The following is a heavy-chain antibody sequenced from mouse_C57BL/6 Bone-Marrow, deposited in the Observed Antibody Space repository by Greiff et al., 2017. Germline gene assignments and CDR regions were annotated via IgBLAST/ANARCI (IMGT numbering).Heavy chain of an antibody. CDR1: GYTFTSYW. CDR3: ARLGGLDY. CDR2: IDPSDSYT. J-gene: IGHJ2*01. V-gene: IGHV1-59*01. Sequence: QVQLQQPGAELVRPGTSVKLSCKASGYTFTSYWMHWVKQRPGQGLEWIGVIDPSDSYTNYNQKFKGKATLTVDKSSSTAYMQLSRLTSEDSAVYYCARLGGLDYWGQGTTLTVSS. D-gene: IGHD1-1*02.